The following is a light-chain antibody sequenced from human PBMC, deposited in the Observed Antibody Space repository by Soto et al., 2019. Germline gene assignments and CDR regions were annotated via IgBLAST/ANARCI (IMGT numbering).Light chain of an antibody. CDR1: QSASNN. V-gene: IGKV3-15*01. J-gene: IGKJ1*01. CDR2: VAS. Sequence: EIVMTQSPATLSVSPGERATLSCRASQSASNNLAWYQQKPGQAPRLLIYVASTRATGIPARFSGSGSGTEFTLTISSLQSEDSPVYYCQQYNKCPLTFGQGTKVEI. CDR3: QQYNKCPLT.